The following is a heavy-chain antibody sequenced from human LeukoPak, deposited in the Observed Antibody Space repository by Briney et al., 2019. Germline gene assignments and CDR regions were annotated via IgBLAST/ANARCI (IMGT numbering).Heavy chain of an antibody. CDR3: AREDGDAFDI. Sequence: GGSLRLSCIASGFTFSSYGMDWVRRAPGKGLEWVSYIGSNGGSRYYADSVKGRFTTSRDNAKNSLYLQMNSLRAEDTAVYYCAREDGDAFDIWGQGTMVTVSS. D-gene: IGHD5-24*01. J-gene: IGHJ3*02. V-gene: IGHV3-48*03. CDR1: GFTFSSYG. CDR2: IGSNGGSR.